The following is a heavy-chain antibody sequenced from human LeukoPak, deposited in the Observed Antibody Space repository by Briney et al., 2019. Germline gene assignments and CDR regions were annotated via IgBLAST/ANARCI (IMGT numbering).Heavy chain of an antibody. J-gene: IGHJ3*02. V-gene: IGHV4-38-2*02. CDR3: ARDPGAFDI. Sequence: SETLSLTCTVSGYSISSGYDWVWMRQPPGKGLEWIGSIYHTGTTYYNPSLKSRVTISVDTSKNQFSLKLSSVTAADTAVYYCARDPGAFDIWGQGTMVTVSS. CDR2: IYHTGTT. CDR1: GYSISSGYD.